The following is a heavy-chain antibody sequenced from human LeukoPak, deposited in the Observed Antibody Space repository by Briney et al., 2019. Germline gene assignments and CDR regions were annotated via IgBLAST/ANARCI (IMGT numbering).Heavy chain of an antibody. CDR3: AKGSRGYSYRYQDY. CDR2: ISGSGGST. D-gene: IGHD5-18*01. Sequence: GGSLRLSCAASGFTFSSYAMSWVRQAPGKGLEWVSAISGSGGSTYYADSVEGRFTISRDNSKNTLYLQMNSLRAEDTAVYYCAKGSRGYSYRYQDYCGQGTLVTVSS. J-gene: IGHJ4*02. CDR1: GFTFSSYA. V-gene: IGHV3-23*01.